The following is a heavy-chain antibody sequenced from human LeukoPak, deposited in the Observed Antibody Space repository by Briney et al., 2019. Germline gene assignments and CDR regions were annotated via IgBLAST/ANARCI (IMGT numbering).Heavy chain of an antibody. V-gene: IGHV3-53*01. CDR1: GFTFSSYA. Sequence: GGSLRLSCVVSGFTFSSYAMSWVRQAPGKGLEWVSVIYSGGSTYYADSVKGRFTISRDNSKNTLYLQMNSLRAEDTAVYYCARGLHKGYYYMDVWGKGTTVTISS. J-gene: IGHJ6*03. CDR3: ARGLHKGYYYMDV. CDR2: IYSGGST.